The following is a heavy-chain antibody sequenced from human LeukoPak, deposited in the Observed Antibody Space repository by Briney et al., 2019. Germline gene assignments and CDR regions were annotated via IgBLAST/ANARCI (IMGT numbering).Heavy chain of an antibody. Sequence: SETLSLTCTVSGGSISGYSWTWIRQPPGKGLEWIGYMYYSGSTKYNPSLRSRVTITVDTSKNQISLKVTSVTAADTAVYYCGRLDSSGCLSVWGQGTLVTVSS. CDR3: GRLDSSGCLSV. J-gene: IGHJ4*02. D-gene: IGHD6-19*01. V-gene: IGHV4-59*08. CDR1: GGSISGYS. CDR2: MYYSGST.